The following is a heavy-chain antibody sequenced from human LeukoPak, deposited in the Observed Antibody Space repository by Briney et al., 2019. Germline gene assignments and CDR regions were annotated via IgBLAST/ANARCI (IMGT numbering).Heavy chain of an antibody. J-gene: IGHJ6*04. CDR3: ASATLRCSGGSCYEMDV. CDR1: GGTFSSYT. CDR2: IIPLFGTP. D-gene: IGHD2-15*01. Sequence: SVKVSCKASGGTFSSYTISWVRQAPGQGLEWMGGIIPLFGTPDYAQKFQDRLTITADKSTSTACMELSSLRSEDTAVYYCASATLRCSGGSCYEMDVWGKGTTVTVSS. V-gene: IGHV1-69*06.